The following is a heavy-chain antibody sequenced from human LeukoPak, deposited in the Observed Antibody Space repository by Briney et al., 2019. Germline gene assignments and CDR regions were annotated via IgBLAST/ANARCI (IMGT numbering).Heavy chain of an antibody. CDR3: ARDLLWFGELSGDWFDP. V-gene: IGHV4-4*07. CDR2: IYTSGST. J-gene: IGHJ5*02. D-gene: IGHD3-10*01. Sequence: PSETLSLTCTVSGGSISSYYWSWIRQPAGKGLEWIGRIYTSGSTNYNPSLKSRVTMSVDTSKNQFSLKLSSVTAADTAVYYCARDLLWFGELSGDWFDPWGQGTLVTVSS. CDR1: GGSISSYY.